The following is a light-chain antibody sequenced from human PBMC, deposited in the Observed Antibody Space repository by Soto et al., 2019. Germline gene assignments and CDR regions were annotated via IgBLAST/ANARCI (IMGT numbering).Light chain of an antibody. CDR1: QSVSSY. CDR3: QRRSNWPKT. J-gene: IGKJ4*01. CDR2: DAS. V-gene: IGKV3-11*01. Sequence: EIVLTQSPATLSLSPGERATLSCRASQSVSSYLAWYQQKPGQAPRLLIYDASNRATGIPARFSGSGSGTDFTLTISSLEPEDFAVYYCQRRSNWPKTFGGGTKVDIK.